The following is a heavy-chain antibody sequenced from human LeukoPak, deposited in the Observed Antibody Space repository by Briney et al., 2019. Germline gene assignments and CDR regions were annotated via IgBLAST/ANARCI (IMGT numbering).Heavy chain of an antibody. D-gene: IGHD3-22*01. J-gene: IGHJ4*02. CDR3: ARGGYYDSSGYYSTGWFDY. V-gene: IGHV3-30*04. Sequence: AGGSLRLSCAASGFTFSSYAMHWVRQAPGKGLEWVAVISYDGSNKYYADSVKGRFTISRDNSKDTLYLQMNSLRAEDTAVYYCARGGYYDSSGYYSTGWFDYWGQGTLVTVSS. CDR2: ISYDGSNK. CDR1: GFTFSSYA.